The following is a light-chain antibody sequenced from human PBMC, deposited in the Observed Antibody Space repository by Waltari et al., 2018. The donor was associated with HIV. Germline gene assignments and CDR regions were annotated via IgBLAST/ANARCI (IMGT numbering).Light chain of an antibody. CDR3: LQTYSSPWT. CDR1: QSISSN. CDR2: AAS. V-gene: IGKV1-39*01. J-gene: IGKJ1*01. Sequence: DIPLTQSPSSLPASVGHSLSITCRSSQSISSNLNWYQQKPGRAPELLIYAASSLQTGVPSRFSASGFGTDFTLTINSLQPEDFASYFCLQTYSSPWTFGQGTKV.